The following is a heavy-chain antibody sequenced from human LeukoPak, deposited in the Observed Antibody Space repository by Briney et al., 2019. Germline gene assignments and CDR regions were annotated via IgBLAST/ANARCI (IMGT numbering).Heavy chain of an antibody. CDR1: GFTFSSYW. V-gene: IGHV3-7*01. CDR2: IKQDGSEK. D-gene: IGHD5-24*01. Sequence: AGGSLRLSCAASGFTFSSYWMSWVRQAPGKGLEWVANIKQDGSEKYYVDSVKGRFTISRDNAKNSLYLQMNSLRAEDTAVYYCARDKSRDGFNFSNYWGQGTQVAVSS. CDR3: ARDKSRDGFNFSNY. J-gene: IGHJ4*02.